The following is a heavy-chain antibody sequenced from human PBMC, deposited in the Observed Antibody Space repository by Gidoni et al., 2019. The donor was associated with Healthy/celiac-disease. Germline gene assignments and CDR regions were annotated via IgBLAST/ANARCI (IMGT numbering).Heavy chain of an antibody. D-gene: IGHD6-19*01. CDR3: ARGIAVAGTTSDAFDI. CDR1: GYTFTGYY. V-gene: IGHV1-2*02. Sequence: QVQLVQSGAEVTKPGASVKVSCKTSGYTFTGYYMHWVRQAPGQGLEWMGWINPNSGGTNYAQKFQGRVTMTRDTSISTAYMELSRLRSDDTAVYYCARGIAVAGTTSDAFDIWGQGTMVTVSS. J-gene: IGHJ3*02. CDR2: INPNSGGT.